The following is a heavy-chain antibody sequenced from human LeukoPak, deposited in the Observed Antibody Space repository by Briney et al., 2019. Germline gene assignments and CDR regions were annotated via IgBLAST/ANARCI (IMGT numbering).Heavy chain of an antibody. J-gene: IGHJ5*02. D-gene: IGHD3-22*01. V-gene: IGHV3-48*01. CDR2: ISSSSSTI. CDR1: GFTFSSYS. Sequence: GGSLRLSCAASGFTFSSYSMNWVRQAPGKGLEWVSYISSSSSTIYYADSVKGRFTISRDNAKNSLYLQMNSLRAEDTAVYYCARTLLYYYDSSGLHPWGQGTLVTASS. CDR3: ARTLLYYYDSSGLHP.